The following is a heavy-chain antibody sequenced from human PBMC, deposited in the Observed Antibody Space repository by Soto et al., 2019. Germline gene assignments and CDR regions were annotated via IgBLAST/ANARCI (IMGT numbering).Heavy chain of an antibody. D-gene: IGHD6-25*01. V-gene: IGHV1-2*04. CDR2: LNPDNGAT. CDR3: ARARQLSAAAPATFDH. J-gene: IGHJ4*02. CDR1: GYTFTGYY. Sequence: ASVKVSCKASGYTFTGYYLHWVRQAPGQGLEWMGWLNPDNGATNYARDFRDWVTMTRDSSISTAYMELSSLRFDDTAVYFCARARQLSAAAPATFDHWGQGTLVTVSS.